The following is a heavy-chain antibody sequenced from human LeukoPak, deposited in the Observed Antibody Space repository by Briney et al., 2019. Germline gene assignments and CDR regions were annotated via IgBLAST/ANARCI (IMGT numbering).Heavy chain of an antibody. CDR3: ARDARIAALH. J-gene: IGHJ4*02. CDR1: GGSFSGYY. V-gene: IGHV4-34*01. D-gene: IGHD6-13*01. Sequence: SETLSLTCAVYGGSFSGYYWSWIRQPPGKGLEWIGEINHSGSTNYNPSLKSRVTISVDTSKNQFSLKLSSVTAADTAVYYCARDARIAALHWGQGTLVTVSS. CDR2: INHSGST.